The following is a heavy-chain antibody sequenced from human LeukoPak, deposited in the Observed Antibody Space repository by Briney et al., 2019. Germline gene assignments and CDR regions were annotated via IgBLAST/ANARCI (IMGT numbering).Heavy chain of an antibody. CDR3: AKDMTLWGTTYGMDV. D-gene: IGHD1-14*01. Sequence: GRSLRLSCAASGFTFDDYAMHWVRQAPGKGLEWVSGISWNSGSIGYADSVEGRFTISRDNAKNSLYLQMNSLRAEDTALYYCAKDMTLWGTTYGMDVWGQGTTVTVSS. V-gene: IGHV3-9*01. CDR2: ISWNSGSI. CDR1: GFTFDDYA. J-gene: IGHJ6*02.